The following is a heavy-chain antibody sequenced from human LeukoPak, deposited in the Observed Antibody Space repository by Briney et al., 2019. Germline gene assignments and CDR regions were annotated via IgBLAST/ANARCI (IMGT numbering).Heavy chain of an antibody. V-gene: IGHV4-59*01. CDR2: IHYSGST. CDR3: ARDNRTVTTYPDAFDI. Sequence: SETLSLTCTVSGGSISSYYWSWIRQPPGKGLEWIGYIHYSGSTNYNPSLKSRVTISVDTSKNQFSLKLSSVTAADTAVYYCARDNRTVTTYPDAFDIWGQGTMVTVSS. CDR1: GGSISSYY. J-gene: IGHJ3*02. D-gene: IGHD4-17*01.